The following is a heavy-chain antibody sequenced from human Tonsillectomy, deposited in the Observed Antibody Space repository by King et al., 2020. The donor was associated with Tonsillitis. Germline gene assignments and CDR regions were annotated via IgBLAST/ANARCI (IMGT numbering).Heavy chain of an antibody. CDR1: GGSFSGYY. CDR3: ARVWYCGGDCYEDY. J-gene: IGHJ4*02. D-gene: IGHD2-21*02. V-gene: IGHV4-34*01. CDR2: INHSGST. Sequence: VQLQQWGAGLLKPSETLSLTCAVYGGSFSGYYWSWIRQPPGKGLEWFGEINHSGSTNYHPSLKSRVTISVDTSKNQFSLKLSSVTAADTAVYYCARVWYCGGDCYEDYWGQGTLVTVSS.